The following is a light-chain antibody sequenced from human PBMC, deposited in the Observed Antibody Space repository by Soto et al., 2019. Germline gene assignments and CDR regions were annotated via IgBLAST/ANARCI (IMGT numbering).Light chain of an antibody. CDR2: GAS. CDR3: HQYGSSPKYT. Sequence: EIVLTQSPGTLSLSPGERATLSCRASQSVSSSYLAWYQQKPGQAPRLLIYGASSRATGIPDRFGGSGSGTDFTLTISRLEPEDFAVYYCHQYGSSPKYTFGQGTKLEIK. CDR1: QSVSSSY. V-gene: IGKV3-20*01. J-gene: IGKJ2*01.